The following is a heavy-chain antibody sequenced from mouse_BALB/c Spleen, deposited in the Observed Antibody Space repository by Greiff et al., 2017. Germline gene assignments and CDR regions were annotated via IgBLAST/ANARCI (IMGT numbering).Heavy chain of an antibody. CDR2: ISSGSSTI. J-gene: IGHJ3*01. D-gene: IGHD2-1*01. V-gene: IGHV5-17*02. CDR1: GFTFSSFG. CDR3: AIGDGNYD. Sequence: EVQLVESGGGLVQPGGSRKLSCAASGFTFSSFGMHWVRQAPEKGLEWVAYISSGSSTIYYADTVKGRFTISRDNPKNTLFLQMTSLRSEDTAMYYCAIGDGNYDWGQGTLVTVSA.